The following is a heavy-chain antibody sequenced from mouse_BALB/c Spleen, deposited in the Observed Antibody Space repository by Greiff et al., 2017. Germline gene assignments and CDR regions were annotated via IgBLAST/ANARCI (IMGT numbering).Heavy chain of an antibody. Sequence: EVMLVESGPGLVKPSQSLSLTCTVTGYSITSDYAWNWIRQFPGNKLEWMGYISYSGSTSYNPSLKSRISITRDTSKNQFFLQLNSVTTEDTATYYCARGYGSSYFAYWGQGTLVTVSA. D-gene: IGHD1-1*01. V-gene: IGHV3-2*02. CDR3: ARGYGSSYFAY. CDR1: GYSITSDYA. J-gene: IGHJ3*01. CDR2: ISYSGST.